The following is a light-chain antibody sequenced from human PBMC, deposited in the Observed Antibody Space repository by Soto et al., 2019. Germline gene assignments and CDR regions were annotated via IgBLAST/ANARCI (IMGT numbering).Light chain of an antibody. CDR2: KAS. CDR1: QSISSW. Sequence: DIQMTQSASTLSASVGDRVTITCRASQSISSWLAWYQQQPGKAPKLLIYKASTLESGVPSNISGSGSGTEYTLTISSLRPEDFATYYSQQYNAYPWTFGQGTKVDMK. CDR3: QQYNAYPWT. V-gene: IGKV1-5*03. J-gene: IGKJ1*01.